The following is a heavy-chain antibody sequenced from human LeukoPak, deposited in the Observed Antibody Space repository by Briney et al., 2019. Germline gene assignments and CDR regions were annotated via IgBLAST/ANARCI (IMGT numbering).Heavy chain of an antibody. CDR3: ATGYDFWSGYYFDY. CDR1: GGSISSNNW. CDR2: IYHSGST. Sequence: SETLSLTCVVSGGSISSNNWWSWVRQPPGKGLEWIGEIYHSGSTKYNPSLKSRVTISVDTSKNQFSLKLSSVTAADTAVYYCATGYDFWSGYYFDYWGQGTLVTVSS. V-gene: IGHV4-4*02. J-gene: IGHJ4*02. D-gene: IGHD3-3*01.